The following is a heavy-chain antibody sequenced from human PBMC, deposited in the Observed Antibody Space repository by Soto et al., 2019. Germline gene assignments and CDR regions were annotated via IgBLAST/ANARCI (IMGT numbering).Heavy chain of an antibody. CDR3: ATSPGHYDPHALDV. CDR2: ISSSSSYI. J-gene: IGHJ3*01. CDR1: GFTFSSYS. V-gene: IGHV3-21*01. Sequence: PGGSLRLSCAASGFTFSSYSMNWVRQAPGKGLEWVSSISSSSSYIYYADSVKGRFTISRDNAKNSLYLQMNSLRAEDTAVYYCATSPGHYDPHALDVWGQGTVVTVSS. D-gene: IGHD3-22*01.